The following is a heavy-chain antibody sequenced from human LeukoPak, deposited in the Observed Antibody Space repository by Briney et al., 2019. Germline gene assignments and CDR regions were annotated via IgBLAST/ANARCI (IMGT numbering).Heavy chain of an antibody. CDR1: GFTFSSYG. CDR3: AKDSRGYGDFDY. V-gene: IGHV3-30*18. Sequence: GRSLRLSCAASGFTFSSYGMHWVRQAPGKGLEWVAVISYDGSNKYYADSVKGRFTISRDNSKNTLYLQMNSMRAEDTAVYYCAKDSRGYGDFDYWGQGTLVTFSS. CDR2: ISYDGSNK. D-gene: IGHD3-10*01. J-gene: IGHJ4*02.